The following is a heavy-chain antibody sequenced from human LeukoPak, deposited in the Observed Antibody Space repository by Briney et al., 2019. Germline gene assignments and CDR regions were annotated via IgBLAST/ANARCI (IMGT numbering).Heavy chain of an antibody. J-gene: IGHJ6*03. D-gene: IGHD6-6*01. CDR3: ARRGDVAAHRYYYYYYMDV. CDR2: INHSGST. Sequence: SEILSLTCAVYGGSFSGNYWSWIRQPPGKGLEWIGEINHSGSTNYNPSLKSRVTISVDTSKNQFSLKLSSVTAADTAVYYCARRGDVAAHRYYYYYYMDVWGKGTTVTVSS. CDR1: GGSFSGNY. V-gene: IGHV4-34*01.